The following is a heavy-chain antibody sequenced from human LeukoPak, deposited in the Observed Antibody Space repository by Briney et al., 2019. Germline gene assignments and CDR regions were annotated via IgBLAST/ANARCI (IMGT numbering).Heavy chain of an antibody. CDR2: IHYSGST. CDR1: GGSINNYY. Sequence: PSETLSLTCTVSGGSINNYYWSWIRQPPGKGLEWIGYIHYSGSTHYNPSLKSRVTISVDTSKNQFSLKLSSVTAADTAVYYCARDLIEMATIGGGYYYYYYMDVWGKGTTVTVSS. J-gene: IGHJ6*03. V-gene: IGHV4-59*01. CDR3: ARDLIEMATIGGGYYYYYYMDV. D-gene: IGHD5-24*01.